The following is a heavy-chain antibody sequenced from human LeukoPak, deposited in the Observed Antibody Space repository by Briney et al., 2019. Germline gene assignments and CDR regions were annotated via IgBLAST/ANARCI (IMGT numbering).Heavy chain of an antibody. J-gene: IGHJ4*02. V-gene: IGHV4-4*07. D-gene: IGHD1-26*01. CDR2: IYTSGST. CDR1: GGSISSYY. Sequence: PSETLSLTCTVSGGSISSYYWSWIRQPAGKGLEWIGRIYTSGSTYYNPSLKSRVTISVDTSKNQFSLKLSSVTAADTAVYYCARHFAGGSYYGYFDYWGQGTLVTVSS. CDR3: ARHFAGGSYYGYFDY.